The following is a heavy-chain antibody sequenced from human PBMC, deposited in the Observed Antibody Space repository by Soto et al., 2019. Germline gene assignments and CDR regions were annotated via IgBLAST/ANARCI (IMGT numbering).Heavy chain of an antibody. J-gene: IGHJ5*02. CDR1: GYTFTSYD. V-gene: IGHV1-8*01. CDR2: MNPNSGNT. D-gene: IGHD2-15*01. CDR3: ARALGRCPPLSRWFDP. Sequence: QVQLVQSGAEVKKPGASVKVSCKASGYTFTSYDIYWGRQATGQGLEWMGWMNPNSGNTGYAQKFQGRITLTRNTSISTAYMELSSLRSEDTAVYYCARALGRCPPLSRWFDPWGQGTLVTVSS.